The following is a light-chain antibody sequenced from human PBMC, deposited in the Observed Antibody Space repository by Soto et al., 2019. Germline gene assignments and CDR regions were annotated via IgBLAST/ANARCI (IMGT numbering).Light chain of an antibody. CDR2: DVS. V-gene: IGLV2-14*01. CDR3: SSYISSSTLNV. CDR1: SSDVGGYNY. J-gene: IGLJ1*01. Sequence: QSVLTQPASVSGSPGQSITISCTGTSSDVGGYNYVSWYQQHPGKAPKLMIYDVSKRPSGVSNRFSGSKSGNTASLTISGLQAEVEADYYCSSYISSSTLNVFGTGTKVTVL.